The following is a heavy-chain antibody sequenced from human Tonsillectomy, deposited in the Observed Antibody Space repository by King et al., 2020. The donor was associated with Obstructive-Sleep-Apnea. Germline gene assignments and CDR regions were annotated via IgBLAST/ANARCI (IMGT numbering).Heavy chain of an antibody. D-gene: IGHD5-12*01. Sequence: LQLQESGPGPVKPSETLSLTCTVSGGSISSSGYYWGWIRQPPGKGLEWIGSIFYSGSTYYNPSLKSRVTISVDTSKNQFSLKVTSVTAADTAVYYCARGLSGYAVGLDYWGQGSLVTVSS. CDR3: ARGLSGYAVGLDY. CDR1: GGSISSSGYY. CDR2: IFYSGST. J-gene: IGHJ4*02. V-gene: IGHV4-39*07.